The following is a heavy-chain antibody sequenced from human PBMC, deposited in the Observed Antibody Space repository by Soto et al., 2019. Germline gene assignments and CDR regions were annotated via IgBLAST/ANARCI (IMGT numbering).Heavy chain of an antibody. Sequence: EVQLVQSGAEVKKPGESLKISCKGSGYSFTSYWIGWVRQMPGKGLEWMGSIYPGDSTTRYSPSFQGQVTISVDKSISTAYLQWSSLRASDTAMYYCARPATPTYSNTWYGGYWGQGTLVTVSS. J-gene: IGHJ4*02. CDR3: ARPATPTYSNTWYGGY. V-gene: IGHV5-51*01. CDR2: IYPGDSTT. D-gene: IGHD6-13*01. CDR1: GYSFTSYW.